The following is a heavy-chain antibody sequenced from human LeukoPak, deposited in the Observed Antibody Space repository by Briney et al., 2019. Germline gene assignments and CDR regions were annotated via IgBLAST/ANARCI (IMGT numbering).Heavy chain of an antibody. D-gene: IGHD2-2*01. CDR2: IYHSGST. Sequence: SETLSLTSTVSGGSISSGGYYWSWIRQPPGKGLEWIGYIYHSGSTYYNPSLKSRVTISVDRSKNQFSLKLSSVTAADTAVYYCASLTTSYPMYYFDYWGQGTLVTVSS. CDR1: GGSISSGGYY. J-gene: IGHJ4*02. CDR3: ASLTTSYPMYYFDY. V-gene: IGHV4-30-2*01.